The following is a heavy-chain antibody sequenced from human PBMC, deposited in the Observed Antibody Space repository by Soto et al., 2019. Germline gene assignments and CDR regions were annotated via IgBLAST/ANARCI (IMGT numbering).Heavy chain of an antibody. D-gene: IGHD2-15*01. V-gene: IGHV1-69*01. CDR3: GKAREGYCCGGSCHSRFRWVRP. CDR2: IIPIFGTA. J-gene: IGHJ5*02. Sequence: QVQLVQSGAEVKKPGSSVKVSCKASGGTFSSYAISWVRQAPGQGLEWMGGIIPIFGTANYAQKFQGRVTINADEFQRTAQMEVGSQRSGGNAVFYLGKAREGYCCGGSCHSRFRWVRPRGQGTLVTVSS. CDR1: GGTFSSYA.